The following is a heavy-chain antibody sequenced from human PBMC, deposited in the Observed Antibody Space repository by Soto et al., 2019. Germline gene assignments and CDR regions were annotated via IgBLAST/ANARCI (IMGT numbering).Heavy chain of an antibody. CDR2: ISYDGSNK. J-gene: IGHJ4*02. CDR3: AKDRGKIYFDY. Sequence: GGSLRLSYAASGFSFSNSGMHWVRQAPGKGLEWVAFISYDGSNKYYADSVKGRFTISRDNSKNTLYLQMNSLRAEDTAVYYCAKDRGKIYFDYWGQGTRVTVPS. CDR1: GFSFSNSG. V-gene: IGHV3-30*18.